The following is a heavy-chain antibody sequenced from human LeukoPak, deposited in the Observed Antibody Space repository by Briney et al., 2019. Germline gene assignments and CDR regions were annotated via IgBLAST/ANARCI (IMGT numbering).Heavy chain of an antibody. Sequence: SETLSLTCAVYGGSFSGYYWSWIRQPPGKGLEWIGYIYYSGSTNYNPSLKSRVTISVDTSKNQFSLKLSSVTAADTAVYYCARGEGQLRPDWFDPWGQGTWSPSPQ. CDR2: IYYSGST. J-gene: IGHJ5*02. D-gene: IGHD1-7*01. CDR3: ARGEGQLRPDWFDP. V-gene: IGHV4-59*01. CDR1: GGSFSGYY.